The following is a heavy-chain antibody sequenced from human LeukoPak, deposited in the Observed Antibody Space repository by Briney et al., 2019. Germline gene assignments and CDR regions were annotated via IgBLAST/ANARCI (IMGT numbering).Heavy chain of an antibody. J-gene: IGHJ5*02. V-gene: IGHV3-30*04. CDR3: AKENWYLYNNNWYKTWFDP. CDR2: ISYDGSNK. Sequence: GRSLRLSCAASGFTFSSYAMHWVRQAPGKGLEWVAGISYDGSNKYYADSVKGRFTISRDNSKNTLYLQMNSLRAEDTAIYYCAKENWYLYNNNWYKTWFDPWGQGTLVTVSS. CDR1: GFTFSSYA. D-gene: IGHD6-13*01.